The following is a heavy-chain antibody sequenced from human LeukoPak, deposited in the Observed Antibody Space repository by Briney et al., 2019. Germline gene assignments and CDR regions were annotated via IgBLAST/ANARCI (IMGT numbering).Heavy chain of an antibody. CDR2: VNHSGST. V-gene: IGHV4-34*01. CDR3: ARRGPITYYYGSGSPWGV. Sequence: KPSETLSLTCAVYGGSFSGYYWSWIRQPPGKGLEWIGEVNHSGSTNYNPSLKSRVTISVDTSKNQFSLKLSSVTAADTAVYYCARRGPITYYYGSGSPWGVWGKGTTVTVSS. D-gene: IGHD3-10*01. CDR1: GGSFSGYY. J-gene: IGHJ6*04.